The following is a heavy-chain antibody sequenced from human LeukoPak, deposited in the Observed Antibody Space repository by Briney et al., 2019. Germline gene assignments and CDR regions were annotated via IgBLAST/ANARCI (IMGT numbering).Heavy chain of an antibody. CDR1: GFTFSSYA. D-gene: IGHD1-26*01. V-gene: IGHV3-23*01. CDR2: VSSGGERT. J-gene: IGHJ4*02. Sequence: GGSLRLSCAASGFTFSSYAMNWVRQAPGKGLQWVSTVSSGGERTNYADSVKGRFTISRDSSKNTLYLQMSSLRPEDTAVYFCVRGGAEWELLYGQGEFDYWGQGTLVTVSS. CDR3: VRGGAEWELLYGQGEFDY.